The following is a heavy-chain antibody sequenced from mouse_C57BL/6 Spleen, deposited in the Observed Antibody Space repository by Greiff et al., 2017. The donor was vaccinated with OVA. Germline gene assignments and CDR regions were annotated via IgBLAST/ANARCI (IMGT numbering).Heavy chain of an antibody. CDR1: GYTFTSYW. CDR2: IDPSDSYT. V-gene: IGHV1-69*01. J-gene: IGHJ2*01. D-gene: IGHD4-1*01. CDR3: ARSRINCYYFDY. Sequence: QVQLQQPGAELVMPGASVKLSCKASGYTFTSYWMHWVKQRPGQGLEWIGEIDPSDSYTNYNQKFQGKSTLTVAKSSSTAYMQLSSLTSEDSAVYYCARSRINCYYFDYWGQGTTLTVSS.